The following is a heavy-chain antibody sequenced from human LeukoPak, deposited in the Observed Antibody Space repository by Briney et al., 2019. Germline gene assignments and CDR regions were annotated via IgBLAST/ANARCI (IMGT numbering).Heavy chain of an antibody. V-gene: IGHV3-21*01. J-gene: IGHJ4*02. CDR1: GFTFSSYS. CDR3: ASGYYGSGMAASYFYY. D-gene: IGHD3-10*01. CDR2: ISSSSSYI. Sequence: GGSLRLSCAASGFTFSSYSMNWVRQAPGKGLEWVSSISSSSSYIYYADSVKGRFTASRDNAKNSLYLQMNSLRAEDTAVYYCASGYYGSGMAASYFYYWGQGTLVTVSS.